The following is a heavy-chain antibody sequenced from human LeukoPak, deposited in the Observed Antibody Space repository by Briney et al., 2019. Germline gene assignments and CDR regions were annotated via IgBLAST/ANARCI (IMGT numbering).Heavy chain of an antibody. J-gene: IGHJ6*02. D-gene: IGHD2/OR15-2a*01. CDR3: ARAPRITTPFNDFLYYYYGMDV. CDR2: IIPILGIA. CDR1: GYTFTIYG. Sequence: SVKVSCKASGYTFTIYGISWVRQAPGQGLGWMGRIIPILGIANYAQKFQGRVTITADKSTSTAYMELSSLRSEDTAVYYCARAPRITTPFNDFLYYYYGMDVWGQGTTVTVSS. V-gene: IGHV1-69*04.